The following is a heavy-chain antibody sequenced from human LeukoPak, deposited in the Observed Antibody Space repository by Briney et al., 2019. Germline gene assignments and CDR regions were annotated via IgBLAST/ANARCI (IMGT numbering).Heavy chain of an antibody. J-gene: IGHJ4*02. CDR2: ISYDGSNK. CDR3: AKEESRYNWNYEDY. Sequence: GGSLRLSCAASGFTFSSYGMHWVRQAPGKGLERVAVISYDGSNKYYADSVKGRFTVSRDNSKNTLYLQMNSLRAEDTAVYYCAKEESRYNWNYEDYWGQGTLVTVSS. V-gene: IGHV3-30*18. D-gene: IGHD1-7*01. CDR1: GFTFSSYG.